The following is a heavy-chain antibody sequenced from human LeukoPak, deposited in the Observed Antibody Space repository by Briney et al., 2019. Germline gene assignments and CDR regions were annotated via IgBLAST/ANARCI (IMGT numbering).Heavy chain of an antibody. CDR1: GFTVTSNY. CDR2: IYSGGST. Sequence: GGSLRLSCAASGFTVTSNYMNWVRQAPGKGLEWVSVIYSGGSTYYADSVKGRFTISRDKSKNTLYLQMNSLRAEDTAVYYCATSGLKLWTYDSWGQGTLVTVSS. J-gene: IGHJ5*02. CDR3: ATSGLKLWTYDS. D-gene: IGHD3-16*01. V-gene: IGHV3-66*01.